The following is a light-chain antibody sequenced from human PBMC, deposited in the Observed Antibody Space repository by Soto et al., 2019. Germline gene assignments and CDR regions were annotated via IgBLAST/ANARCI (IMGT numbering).Light chain of an antibody. V-gene: IGKV1-39*01. J-gene: IGKJ5*01. Sequence: DIQMTQSPFSLSASVGDRVTITCRASQSISMYLNWYQQKPGKAPKLLIYAASTLQSGVPSRFSGSGSGTDFTLTISSLQPEDFATYYCQQSYSSPITFGQGTRLEIK. CDR1: QSISMY. CDR3: QQSYSSPIT. CDR2: AAS.